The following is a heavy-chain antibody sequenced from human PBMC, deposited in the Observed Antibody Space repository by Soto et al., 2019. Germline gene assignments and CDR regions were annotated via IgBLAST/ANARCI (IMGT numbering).Heavy chain of an antibody. D-gene: IGHD2-21*02. CDR2: IYYSGST. CDR3: ARDLWGYCGTDRYPLDV. Sequence: SETLSLTCTVSGGSISSGDYYWSWIRQPPGKGLEWIGYIYYSGSTYYNPSLKSRVTMSVDTSKNQFSLKLSSVTAADTAVYYCARDLWGYCGTDRYPLDVWGQGTKVTVSS. J-gene: IGHJ6*02. V-gene: IGHV4-30-4*01. CDR1: GGSISSGDYY.